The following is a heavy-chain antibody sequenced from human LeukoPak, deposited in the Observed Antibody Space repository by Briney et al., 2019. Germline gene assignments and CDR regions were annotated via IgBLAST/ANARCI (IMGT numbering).Heavy chain of an antibody. J-gene: IGHJ4*02. CDR1: GGSISSGDHC. CDR3: ARDLSSGYYRYYFDY. CDR2: IYYSGST. D-gene: IGHD3-22*01. Sequence: SQTLSLTCTVSGGSISSGDHCWSWIRQPPGKGLEWIGYIYYSGSTYYNPSLKSRVTISVDTSKNQFSLKLSSVTAADTAVYYCARDLSSGYYRYYFDYWGQGTLVTVSS. V-gene: IGHV4-30-4*08.